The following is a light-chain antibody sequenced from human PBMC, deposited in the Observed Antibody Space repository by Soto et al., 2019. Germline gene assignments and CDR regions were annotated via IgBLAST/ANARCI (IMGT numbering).Light chain of an antibody. V-gene: IGKV3-20*01. J-gene: IGKJ1*01. CDR1: QSVSSSY. CDR3: QQNDDSPGT. CDR2: GAS. Sequence: EIVLTQSPGTVSLSPGERATLSCRASQSVSSSYLAWYQQRPGQAPRLLIYGASNRATDIPDRFSGSGSRSDFTLTISRLEPEDFAVYYCQQNDDSPGTFGQGTKVDIK.